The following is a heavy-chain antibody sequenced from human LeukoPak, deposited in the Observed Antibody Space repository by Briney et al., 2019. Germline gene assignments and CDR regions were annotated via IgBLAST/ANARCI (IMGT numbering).Heavy chain of an antibody. V-gene: IGHV3-21*01. D-gene: IGHD6-13*01. CDR1: GFTFSSYS. CDR3: AKGYSSSWEIDY. Sequence: GGPLRLSCAASGFTFSSYSMNWVRQAPGKGLEWVSSISSSSSYIYYADSVKGRFTISRDNAKNSLYLQMNSLRAEDTAVYYCAKGYSSSWEIDYWGQGTLVTVSS. CDR2: ISSSSSYI. J-gene: IGHJ4*02.